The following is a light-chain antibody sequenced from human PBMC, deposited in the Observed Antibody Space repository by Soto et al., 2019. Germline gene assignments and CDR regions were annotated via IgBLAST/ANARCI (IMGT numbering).Light chain of an antibody. Sequence: QSALTQPASVSGSPGQSITIPCTGTASDIGGYNYVSWYQLHPGKAPKLIIYEVSNRPSGVSNRFSGSKSANTASLTISGLRAEDEADYYCGSYTSTTTLGVFGGGTKVTVL. CDR2: EVS. V-gene: IGLV2-14*01. CDR1: ASDIGGYNY. J-gene: IGLJ2*01. CDR3: GSYTSTTTLGV.